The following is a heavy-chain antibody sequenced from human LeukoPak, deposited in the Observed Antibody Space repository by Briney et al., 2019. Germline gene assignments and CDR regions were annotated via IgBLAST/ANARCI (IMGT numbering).Heavy chain of an antibody. V-gene: IGHV1-69*06. Sequence: SVKASCKASGYTFTSYGISWVRQAPGQGLEWMGGIIPLFGTANYAQKFQGRVTITADKSTSTAYMELSSLRSEDTAVYYCARKVPNDSSGYYYRGQFDPWGQGTLVTVSS. CDR1: GYTFTSYG. CDR2: IIPLFGTA. D-gene: IGHD3-22*01. J-gene: IGHJ5*02. CDR3: ARKVPNDSSGYYYRGQFDP.